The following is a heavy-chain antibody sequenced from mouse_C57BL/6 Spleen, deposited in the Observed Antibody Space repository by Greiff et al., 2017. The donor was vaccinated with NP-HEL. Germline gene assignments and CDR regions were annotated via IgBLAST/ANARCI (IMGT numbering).Heavy chain of an antibody. CDR2: INYDGSST. CDR3: AREGTGAYAMDY. CDR1: GFTFSDYY. D-gene: IGHD4-1*01. V-gene: IGHV5-16*01. J-gene: IGHJ4*01. Sequence: EVHLVESEGGLVQPGSSMKLSCTASGFTFSDYYMAWVRQVPEKGLEWVAHINYDGSSTYYLDYLKSRFIISRDNAKNILYLQMSSLKSEDTATYYCAREGTGAYAMDYWGQGTSVTVSS.